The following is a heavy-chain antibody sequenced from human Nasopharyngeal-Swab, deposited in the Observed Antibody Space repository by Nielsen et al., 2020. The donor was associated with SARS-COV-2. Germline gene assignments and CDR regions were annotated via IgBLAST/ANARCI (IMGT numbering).Heavy chain of an antibody. CDR3: TTVAGSYGRFDY. CDR1: GYTLTELS. D-gene: IGHD1-26*01. CDR2: FDPEDGET. J-gene: IGHJ4*02. Sequence: ASVQVPCKVSGYTLTELSMHWVRQAPGKGLEWVGGFDPEDGETIYAQKFQGRVTMTEDTSTDTAYMELSSLTSEDTAVYYCTTVAGSYGRFDYWGQGTLVTVSS. V-gene: IGHV1-24*01.